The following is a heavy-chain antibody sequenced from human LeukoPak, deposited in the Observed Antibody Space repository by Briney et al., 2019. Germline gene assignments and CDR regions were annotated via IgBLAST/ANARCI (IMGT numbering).Heavy chain of an antibody. CDR1: GGSFSGYY. Sequence: SETLSLTCAVYGGSFSGYYWSWIRQPPGKGLEWIGEINHSGSTNYNPSLKSRVNISVDTSKNQFSLKLSSVTAADTAVYYCASGLYYYGSGSYSEDAFDIWGQGTMVTVSS. CDR3: ASGLYYYGSGSYSEDAFDI. V-gene: IGHV4-34*01. D-gene: IGHD3-10*01. J-gene: IGHJ3*02. CDR2: INHSGST.